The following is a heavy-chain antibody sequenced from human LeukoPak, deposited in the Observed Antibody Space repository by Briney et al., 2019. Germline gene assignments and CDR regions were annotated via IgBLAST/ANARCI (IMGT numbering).Heavy chain of an antibody. CDR2: ISPNSGDT. V-gene: IGHV1-2*02. CDR3: AREAGRNSYDP. Sequence: ASVKVSCKASGYTFTSYHVHWVRQAPGQGLECMGWISPNSGDTNYAQKFQGRVPMTRETSINTAYMELSRLTSDDTAVYYCAREAGRNSYDPWGQGTLVTVSS. CDR1: GYTFTSYH. D-gene: IGHD5-18*01. J-gene: IGHJ5*02.